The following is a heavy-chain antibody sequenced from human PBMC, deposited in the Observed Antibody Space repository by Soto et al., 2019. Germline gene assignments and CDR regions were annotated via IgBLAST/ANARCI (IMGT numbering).Heavy chain of an antibody. CDR3: ARVIAAAGTGQEEKGIWFDP. J-gene: IGHJ5*02. CDR1: GGSFSGYY. Sequence: SETLSLTCAVYGGSFSGYYWSWIRQPPGKGLEWIGEINHSGSTNYNPSLKSRVTISVDTSKNQFSLKLSSVTAADTAVYYCARVIAAAGTGQEEKGIWFDPWGQGTLVTVSS. D-gene: IGHD6-13*01. CDR2: INHSGST. V-gene: IGHV4-34*01.